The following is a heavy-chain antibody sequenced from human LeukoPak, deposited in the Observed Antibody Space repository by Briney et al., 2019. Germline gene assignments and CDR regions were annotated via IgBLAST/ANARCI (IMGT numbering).Heavy chain of an antibody. V-gene: IGHV3-23*01. J-gene: IGHJ4*02. Sequence: PGGSLRHSCAASGFIFSSHAMSWVRQAPGKGLEWVSSVSLSGGSTYYADSVKDRFTISRDNSKDTLYLQMNGLRAEDMAIYYCAKSKVVGDTRRGRSDYWGQGTLVTVSS. CDR2: VSLSGGST. CDR3: AKSKVVGDTRRGRSDY. CDR1: GFIFSSHA. D-gene: IGHD1-26*01.